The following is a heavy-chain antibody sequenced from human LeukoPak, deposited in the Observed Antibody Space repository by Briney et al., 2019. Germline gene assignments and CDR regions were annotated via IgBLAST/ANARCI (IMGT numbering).Heavy chain of an antibody. CDR2: ISSSGTYT. V-gene: IGHV3-11*06. CDR1: EFTFSDYY. Sequence: GGPLRLSCAASEFTFSDYYMSWIRQAPGKGLECISYISSSGTYTNYADSVKGRFSISRDNAKNSLYLQMNSLRAEDTAAYFCARSRGRSGIPYFFDYWGQGALVTVSS. J-gene: IGHJ4*02. D-gene: IGHD2-15*01. CDR3: ARSRGRSGIPYFFDY.